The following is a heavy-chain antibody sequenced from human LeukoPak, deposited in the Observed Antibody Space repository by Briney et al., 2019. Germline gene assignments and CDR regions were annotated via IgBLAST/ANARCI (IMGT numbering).Heavy chain of an antibody. D-gene: IGHD4-23*01. J-gene: IGHJ3*02. V-gene: IGHV3-7*01. CDR1: GLTFSSYW. Sequence: GGSLRLSCAASGLTFSSYWMSWVRQAPGKGLEWVANIKQDGSEKYYVDSVKGRFTISRDNAKNSLYLQMNSLRAEDTAVYYCARQLNNDGGWSDAFDIWGQGTMVTVSS. CDR3: ARQLNNDGGWSDAFDI. CDR2: IKQDGSEK.